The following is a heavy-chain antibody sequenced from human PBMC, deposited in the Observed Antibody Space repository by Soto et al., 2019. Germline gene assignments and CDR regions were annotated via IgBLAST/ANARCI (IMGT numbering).Heavy chain of an antibody. J-gene: IGHJ5*02. CDR3: AKDGQFGELLYYNWFDP. V-gene: IGHV3-23*01. Sequence: EVQLLESGGGLVQPGGSLRLSCAASGFTFSSYAMSWVRQAPGKGLEWVSSISGIGGSTYYTDSVKGRFTISRDNSKSTLYLQMNSLRPEDTAVYHCAKDGQFGELLYYNWFDPWGQGSLVTVSS. CDR2: ISGIGGST. CDR1: GFTFSSYA. D-gene: IGHD3-10*01.